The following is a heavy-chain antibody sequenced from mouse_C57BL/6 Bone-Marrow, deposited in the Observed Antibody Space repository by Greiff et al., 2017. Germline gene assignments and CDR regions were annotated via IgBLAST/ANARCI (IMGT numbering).Heavy chain of an antibody. D-gene: IGHD2-4*01. CDR1: GYTFTSYG. CDR2: IYIGNGYT. Sequence: VQLQQSGAELVRPGSSVKMSCKTSGYTFTSYGINWVKQRPGQGLEWSGYIYIGNGYTEYNEKFKGKATLTSDTSSSTAYMQLSSMTSEDSAIYFGARYDYDVYYYAMDYWGKGTSVTVSS. J-gene: IGHJ4*01. V-gene: IGHV1-58*01. CDR3: ARYDYDVYYYAMDY.